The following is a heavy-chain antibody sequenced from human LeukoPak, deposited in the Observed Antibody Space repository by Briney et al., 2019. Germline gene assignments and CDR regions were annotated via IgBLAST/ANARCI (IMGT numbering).Heavy chain of an antibody. CDR3: ARGRPWGSAPYDY. CDR2: ISSSGSTI. J-gene: IGHJ4*02. CDR1: GFTFSDYY. Sequence: GGSLRLSCAASGFTFSDYYMSWIRQAPGKGLEWVSYISSSGSTIYYADSVKGRFTISRDNAKNSLYPQMNSLRAEDMAVYYCARGRPWGSAPYDYWGQGTLVTVSS. V-gene: IGHV3-11*01. D-gene: IGHD7-27*01.